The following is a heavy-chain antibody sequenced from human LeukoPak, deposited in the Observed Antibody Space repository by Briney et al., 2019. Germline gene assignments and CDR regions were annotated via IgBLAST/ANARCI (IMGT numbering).Heavy chain of an antibody. CDR3: ANPGSTYFGY. V-gene: IGHV3-23*01. Sequence: PGGSLRLSCAASGFSFSSYAMSWVRQAPGKGLEWVSAISGSGGSTYYADSVKGRFTISRDNSKNTLYLQMNSLRAEDTAVYHCANPGSTYFGYWGQGTLVTVSS. CDR1: GFSFSSYA. CDR2: ISGSGGST. J-gene: IGHJ4*02. D-gene: IGHD5/OR15-5a*01.